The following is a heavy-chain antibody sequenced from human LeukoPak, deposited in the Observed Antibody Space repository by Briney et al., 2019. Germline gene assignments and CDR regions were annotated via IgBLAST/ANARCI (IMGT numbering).Heavy chain of an antibody. CDR3: ARDGRSLTYYYYYGMDV. Sequence: SVKVSCKASGFTFTSSAIQWVRQARGQRLEWIGWIVVGSGNTNYAQKFQERVTITRDMSTSTAYMELSSLRSEDTAVYYCARDGRSLTYYYYYGMDVWGQGTTVTVSS. CDR1: GFTFTSSA. J-gene: IGHJ6*02. CDR2: IVVGSGNT. V-gene: IGHV1-58*02. D-gene: IGHD3-9*01.